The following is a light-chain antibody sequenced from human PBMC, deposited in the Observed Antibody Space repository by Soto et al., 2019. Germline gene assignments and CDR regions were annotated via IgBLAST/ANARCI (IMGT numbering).Light chain of an antibody. CDR1: QSISSW. CDR2: KAS. Sequence: DIHMTQSPSTLSASVLDRVTITCLASQSISSWLAWYQQKPGKAPKLLIYKASSLESGVPSRFSGSGSGTEFTLTISSLQPDDFATYYCQQYNSYSPWTFGQGTKVDIK. J-gene: IGKJ1*01. V-gene: IGKV1-5*03. CDR3: QQYNSYSPWT.